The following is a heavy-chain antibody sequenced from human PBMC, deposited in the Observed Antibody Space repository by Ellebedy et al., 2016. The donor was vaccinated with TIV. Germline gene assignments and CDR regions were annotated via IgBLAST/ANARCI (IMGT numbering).Heavy chain of an antibody. Sequence: AASVKVSCKASGYTFTDYYVHWVRQAPGQGLEWVGWINPNSGGTNYAQKFQGRVTMTRDTSISTAYMELSRLRSDDTAVYYCARDIENSSGYWGQGTLVTVSS. CDR1: GYTFTDYY. CDR2: INPNSGGT. J-gene: IGHJ4*02. D-gene: IGHD6-19*01. V-gene: IGHV1-2*02. CDR3: ARDIENSSGY.